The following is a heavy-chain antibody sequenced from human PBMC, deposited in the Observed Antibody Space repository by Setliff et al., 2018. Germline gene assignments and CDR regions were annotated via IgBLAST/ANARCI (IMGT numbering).Heavy chain of an antibody. V-gene: IGHV4-61*09. Sequence: SLTCTVSGGSISSGSYYWSWIRQPAGKGLEWIGHIYTSGSTNYNPSLKSRVTISVDTSKKQFSPKLSSVTAADTAVYDCARRRSSSGWTNWFDPWGQGTLVTVSS. CDR1: GGSISSGSYY. CDR3: ARRRSSSGWTNWFDP. D-gene: IGHD6-19*01. J-gene: IGHJ5*02. CDR2: IYTSGST.